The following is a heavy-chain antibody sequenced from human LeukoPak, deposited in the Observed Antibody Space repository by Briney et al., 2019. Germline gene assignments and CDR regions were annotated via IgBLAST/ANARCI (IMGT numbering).Heavy chain of an antibody. CDR1: GFIFSDCA. V-gene: IGHV3-73*01. CDR3: TRDGGSWSHLDY. J-gene: IGHJ4*02. D-gene: IGHD2-15*01. Sequence: GGALRLSCARFGFIFSDCAIHWVRQASGKGLEWVGRIDTRDKGSATAYAASVRGRFAISRDDSESTAYLQMTGLKTEDTAVYFCTRDGGSWSHLDYWGQGALVTVSS. CDR2: IDTRDKGSAT.